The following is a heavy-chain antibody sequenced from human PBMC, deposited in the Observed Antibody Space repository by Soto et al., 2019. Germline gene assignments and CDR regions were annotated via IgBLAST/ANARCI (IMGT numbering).Heavy chain of an antibody. J-gene: IGHJ4*02. CDR3: TTPQGPVTQGRYYFDY. V-gene: IGHV3-49*04. CDR2: IRSKAYGGTT. D-gene: IGHD4-17*01. CDR1: GFTFGDYA. Sequence: GGSLRLSCTASGFTFGDYAISWVRQAPGKGLEWVGFIRSKAYGGTTEYAASVKGRFTISRDDSKSIAYLQMNSLKTEDTAVYYCTTPQGPVTQGRYYFDYWGQGTLVTVSS.